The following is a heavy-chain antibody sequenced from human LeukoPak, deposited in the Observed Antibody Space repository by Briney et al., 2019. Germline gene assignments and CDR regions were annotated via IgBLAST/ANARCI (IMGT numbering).Heavy chain of an antibody. CDR3: ARDKRGRFGELLLNRYYDY. D-gene: IGHD3-10*01. J-gene: IGHJ4*02. CDR2: ISAYNSNT. Sequence: ASVKVSCKASGYTFTSYGISWVRQAPGQGLEWMGWISAYNSNTNYAQKLQGRVTMTTDTSTSTAYMELRSLRSDDTAVYYCARDKRGRFGELLLNRYYDYWGQGTLVTVSS. CDR1: GYTFTSYG. V-gene: IGHV1-18*01.